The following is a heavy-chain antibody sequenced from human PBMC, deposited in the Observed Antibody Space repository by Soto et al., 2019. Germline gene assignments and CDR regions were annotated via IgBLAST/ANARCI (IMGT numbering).Heavy chain of an antibody. CDR3: SRAREFVLGVTYYYYYYFMDC. Sequence: SETLSLTCTVSGGSISTHYWSWIRQPPGKGLEWIGDIYFSGSTNYNPSLKSRVTLSEDTSKNQFALKLSSVTAADTAVYYFSRAREFVLGVTYYYYYYFMDCWGKGTTGTGSS. CDR1: GGSISTHY. CDR2: IYFSGST. D-gene: IGHD3-10*01. V-gene: IGHV4-59*11. J-gene: IGHJ6*03.